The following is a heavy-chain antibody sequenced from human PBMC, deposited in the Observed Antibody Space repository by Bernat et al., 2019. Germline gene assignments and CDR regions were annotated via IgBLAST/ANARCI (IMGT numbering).Heavy chain of an antibody. CDR3: ARLKRIHSWGRGMGYFDT. CDR2: IYYSGST. J-gene: IGHJ5*02. V-gene: IGHV4-59*08. CDR1: GGSISSYY. Sequence: QVQLQESGPGLVKPSETLSLSCTVSGGSISSYYWSWIRQPPGKGLEWIGYIYYSGSTNYNPSLKSRVTISVDTSKNQFSLKLSSVTAADTAVYYCARLKRIHSWGRGMGYFDTWGQGTLVTVSS. D-gene: IGHD5-18*01.